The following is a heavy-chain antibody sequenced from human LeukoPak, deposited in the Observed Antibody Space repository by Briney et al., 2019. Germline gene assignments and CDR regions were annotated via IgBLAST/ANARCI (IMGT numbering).Heavy chain of an antibody. V-gene: IGHV3-23*01. CDR2: ICGSGGST. CDR1: GFPFSSYA. Sequence: PGGSLRPSCGAPGFPFSSYAMGGVRQAPGKGLGGGSGICGSGGSTYYADSVKGRFTISRDNSKNTLYLQMNSLRAEDTAVYYCAKDQDIVVVPAAIWFDPWGQGTLVTVSS. CDR3: AKDQDIVVVPAAIWFDP. D-gene: IGHD2-2*01. J-gene: IGHJ5*02.